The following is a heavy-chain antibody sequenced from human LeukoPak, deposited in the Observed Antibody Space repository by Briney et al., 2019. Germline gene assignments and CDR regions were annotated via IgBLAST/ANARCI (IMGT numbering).Heavy chain of an antibody. D-gene: IGHD3-10*01. CDR3: AKDWGITMVRGVMTPYYYGMDV. Sequence: GGSLRLSCAASGFTFSSYAMSWVRQAPGKGLEWVSAISGSGGSTYYADSVKGRFTISGDNSKNTLYLQMNSLRAEDTAVYYCAKDWGITMVRGVMTPYYYGMDVWGQGTTVTVSS. CDR1: GFTFSSYA. CDR2: ISGSGGST. J-gene: IGHJ6*02. V-gene: IGHV3-23*01.